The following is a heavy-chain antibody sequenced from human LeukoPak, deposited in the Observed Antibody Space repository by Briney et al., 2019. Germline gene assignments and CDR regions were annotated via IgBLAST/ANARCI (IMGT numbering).Heavy chain of an antibody. J-gene: IGHJ4*02. D-gene: IGHD3-22*01. V-gene: IGHV1-3*01. CDR1: QYSFSDYA. Sequence: ASVKVSCKASQYSFSDYAIHWVRPAPGQRLEWMGWINAGNGNTKYSQKFQGRVTITRDTSASTAYMELSSLRSEDTAVYYCASRYYDSSGYYSFDYWGQGTLVTVSS. CDR3: ASRYYDSSGYYSFDY. CDR2: INAGNGNT.